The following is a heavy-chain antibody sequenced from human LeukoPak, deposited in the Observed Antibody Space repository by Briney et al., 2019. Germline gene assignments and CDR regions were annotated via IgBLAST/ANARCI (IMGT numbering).Heavy chain of an antibody. J-gene: IGHJ4*02. Sequence: SQTLSLTCTVSGGSISSGDYYWTWIRQPPGKGPELIGSTYFTGINYYNPSLKSRVTISVDTSKNQFSLKLSSVTAAHTAVYYCARELNYFDHWGQGTLVTVSS. V-gene: IGHV4-30-4*01. D-gene: IGHD2-8*01. CDR2: TYFTGIN. CDR3: ARELNYFDH. CDR1: GGSISSGDYY.